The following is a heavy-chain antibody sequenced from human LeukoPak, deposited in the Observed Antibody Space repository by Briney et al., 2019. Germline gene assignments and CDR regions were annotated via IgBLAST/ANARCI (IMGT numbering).Heavy chain of an antibody. D-gene: IGHD4-17*01. CDR3: AKDRGWQYADYETVAVEH. V-gene: IGHV1-18*01. CDR2: MNPNSGAT. J-gene: IGHJ4*02. Sequence: ASVKVSCKASGYTFTTYGISWVRRATGQGLEWMGWMNPNSGATGLAQKFQARVTMTTDTSTTTAYMELRSLRSDDTAVYYCAKDRGWQYADYETVAVEHWGQGTLVTVSS. CDR1: GYTFTTYG.